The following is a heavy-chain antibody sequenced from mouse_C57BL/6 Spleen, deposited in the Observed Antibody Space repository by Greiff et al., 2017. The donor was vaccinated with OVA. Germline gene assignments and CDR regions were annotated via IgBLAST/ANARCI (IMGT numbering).Heavy chain of an antibody. Sequence: PLQQSGAELARPGASVKLSCKASGYTFTSYGISWVKQRTGQGLEWIGEIYPRSGNTYYNEKFKGKATLTADKSSSTAYMELRSLTSEDSAVYFCARSLDSSTYWGQGTTLTVSS. D-gene: IGHD3-2*02. CDR1: GYTFTSYG. CDR2: IYPRSGNT. V-gene: IGHV1-81*01. CDR3: ARSLDSSTY. J-gene: IGHJ2*01.